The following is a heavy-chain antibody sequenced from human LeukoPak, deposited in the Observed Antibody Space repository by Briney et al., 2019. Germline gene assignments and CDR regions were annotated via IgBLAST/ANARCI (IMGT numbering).Heavy chain of an antibody. CDR3: AREEYDRVGYYHAH. CDR1: GYTFTSHG. V-gene: IGHV1-18*01. Sequence: ASVKLSCKASGYTFTSHGISWMRQAPGQGLEWMGWISPYNHNTDYAQKVQGRVTMTADTSTSTAYMELRSLRSDDTAVYFCAREEYDRVGYYHAHWGQGTLVTVSS. CDR2: ISPYNHNT. D-gene: IGHD3-22*01. J-gene: IGHJ4*02.